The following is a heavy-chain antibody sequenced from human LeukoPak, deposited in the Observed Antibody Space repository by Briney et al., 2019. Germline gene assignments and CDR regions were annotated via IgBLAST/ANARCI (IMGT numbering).Heavy chain of an antibody. CDR2: ISGRGDST. V-gene: IGHV3-23*01. CDR1: GFSFSNYA. CDR3: AKWGDYDVLTGYYDSDY. D-gene: IGHD3-9*01. Sequence: PGASLRLSCAASGFSFSNYAMSWVRQVPGKGLEWVSAISGRGDSTYHADSVKGRFTISRDTSKNTLYLQMNSLRAEDTAVYYCAKWGDYDVLTGYYDSDYWGQGTLVTVSS. J-gene: IGHJ4*02.